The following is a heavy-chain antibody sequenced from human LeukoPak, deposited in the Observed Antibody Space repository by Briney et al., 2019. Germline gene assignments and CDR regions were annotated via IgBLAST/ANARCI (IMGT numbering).Heavy chain of an antibody. J-gene: IGHJ4*02. CDR2: ISTASETI. V-gene: IGHV3-48*02. CDR1: EFTFSSYY. D-gene: IGHD6-19*01. CDR3: VGGGGGGWDIDN. Sequence: VGSLRLSCAVSEFTFSSYYMNWVRQAPGKGLGWVSYISTASETIYYADSVKGRFTISRDDAKKSLYLQMNSLRDEDTAVYYCVGGGGGGWDIDNWGQGTLVTVSS.